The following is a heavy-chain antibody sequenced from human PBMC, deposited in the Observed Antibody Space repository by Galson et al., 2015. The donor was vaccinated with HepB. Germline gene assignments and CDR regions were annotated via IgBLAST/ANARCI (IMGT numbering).Heavy chain of an antibody. J-gene: IGHJ5*02. CDR1: GYTFTSYG. D-gene: IGHD3-9*01. CDR2: ISAYNGNT. Sequence: SVKVSCKASGYTFTSYGISWVRQAPGQGLEWMGWISAYNGNTNYAQKLQGRVTMTTDTSTSTAYMELRSLRSDDTAVYYCARAYDILTGYYWFDPWGQGTLVTVSS. CDR3: ARAYDILTGYYWFDP. V-gene: IGHV1-18*04.